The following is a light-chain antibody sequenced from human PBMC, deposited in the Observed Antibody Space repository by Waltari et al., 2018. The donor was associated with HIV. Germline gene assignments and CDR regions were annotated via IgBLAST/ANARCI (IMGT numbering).Light chain of an antibody. CDR1: SSAVGAYHY. CDR2: EVS. V-gene: IGLV2-14*01. J-gene: IGLJ2*01. CDR3: SSFTTSNSLL. Sequence: QSALTQPASVSGSPGQSITVSCTGTSSAVGAYHYVSWYQQTPGPAPKLVIYEVSNRPSGISYRFSGSKSGNTASLTISGLQTEDEGDYYCSSFTTSNSLLFGGGTKVTVL.